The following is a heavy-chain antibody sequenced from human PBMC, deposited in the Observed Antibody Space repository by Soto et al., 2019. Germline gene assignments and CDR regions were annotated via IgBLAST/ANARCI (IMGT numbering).Heavy chain of an antibody. CDR3: ARWFGYSYGYHYYYYGMDV. CDR2: IYHSGST. V-gene: IGHV4-4*02. Sequence: PSETLSLTCAVSGGSISSSNWWSWVRQPPGKGLEWIGEIYHSGSTNYNPSLKSRVTISVDKSKNQFSLKLSSVTAADTAVYYCARWFGYSYGYHYYYYGMDVWGQGTTVTVS. J-gene: IGHJ6*02. CDR1: GGSISSSNW. D-gene: IGHD5-18*01.